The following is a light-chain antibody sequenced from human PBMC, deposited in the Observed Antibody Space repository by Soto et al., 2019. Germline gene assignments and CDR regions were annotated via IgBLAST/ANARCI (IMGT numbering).Light chain of an antibody. CDR3: QSYDSSLTGGGI. V-gene: IGLV1-40*01. CDR2: GNN. CDR1: SSNIGAGYD. J-gene: IGLJ2*01. Sequence: QSVLTQPPSVSGAPGQRVTISCTGSSSNIGAGYDVHWYRQLPGTAPKLLIYGNNNRPSGVPDRFSGSKSGTSASLAITGIQAEDEADYYCQSYDSSLTGGGIFGGGTKLTVL.